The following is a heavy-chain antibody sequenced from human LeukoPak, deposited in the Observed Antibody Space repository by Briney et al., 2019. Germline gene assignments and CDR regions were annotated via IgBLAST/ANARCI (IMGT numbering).Heavy chain of an antibody. CDR2: ISSSSSYT. D-gene: IGHD3-22*01. Sequence: GGSLRLSCAASGFTFSDYYMSWIRQAPGKGLEWVSYISSSSSYTNYADSVKGRFTISRDNAKNSLYLQMNSLRAEDTAVNYCARTVVVVDGRYYFDYWGQGTLVTVSS. CDR3: ARTVVVVDGRYYFDY. V-gene: IGHV3-11*06. J-gene: IGHJ4*02. CDR1: GFTFSDYY.